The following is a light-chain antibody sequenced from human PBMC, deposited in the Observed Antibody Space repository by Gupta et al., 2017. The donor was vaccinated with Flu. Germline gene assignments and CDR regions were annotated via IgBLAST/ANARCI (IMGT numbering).Light chain of an antibody. CDR2: EAS. Sequence: DIQMTQSPSTLSASAVDRVTITCRASQSISSWLAWYQQKPGRAPKLLIYEASHLQSGVPSRFSGGGSATVFTLTISSLQPDDVATYYCQPNSTSPLTFGGGTKVEI. CDR3: QPNSTSPLT. V-gene: IGKV1-5*03. CDR1: QSISSW. J-gene: IGKJ4*01.